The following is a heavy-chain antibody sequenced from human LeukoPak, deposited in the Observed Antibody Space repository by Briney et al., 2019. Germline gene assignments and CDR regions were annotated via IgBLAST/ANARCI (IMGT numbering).Heavy chain of an antibody. CDR2: IYYSGST. V-gene: IGHV4-59*08. D-gene: IGHD6-13*01. CDR3: ARTAAGTSALHF. J-gene: IGHJ4*02. Sequence: SETLSLTCTVSGGSISSYYWSWIRQPPGKGLEWLGYIYYSGSTNYNPSLKSRVTISVDTSKTQFSLRLTSVTAADTAVYYCARTAAGTSALHFWGQGTLVTVSS. CDR1: GGSISSYY.